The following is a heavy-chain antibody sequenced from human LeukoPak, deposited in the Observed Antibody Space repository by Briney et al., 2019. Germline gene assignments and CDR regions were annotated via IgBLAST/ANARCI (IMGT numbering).Heavy chain of an antibody. CDR1: GGSFSGYY. CDR3: ARGGPYCSSTSCYLQGFRFDP. J-gene: IGHJ5*02. D-gene: IGHD2-2*01. V-gene: IGHV4-34*01. Sequence: SETLSLTCAVYGGSFSGYYWSWIRQPPGKGLEWIGEINHSGSTNYNPSLKSRVTISVDTSKNQFSLKLSSVTAADTAVYYCARGGPYCSSTSCYLQGFRFDPWGQGTLVTVSS. CDR2: INHSGST.